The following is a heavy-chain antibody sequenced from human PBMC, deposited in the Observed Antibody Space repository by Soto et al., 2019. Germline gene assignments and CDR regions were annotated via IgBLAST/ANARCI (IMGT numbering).Heavy chain of an antibody. D-gene: IGHD3-3*01. CDR1: GFTFSSYG. CDR2: ISYDGSNK. CDR3: ARDTRSGYNYYYMDV. Sequence: GGSLRLSCAASGFTFSSYGMHWVRQAPGKGLEWVAVISYDGSNKYYADYVKGRFTISRDNSKNTLYLQMNSLRAEDTDVYYYARDTRSGYNYYYMDVWGKGTTVTVSS. J-gene: IGHJ6*03. V-gene: IGHV3-30*03.